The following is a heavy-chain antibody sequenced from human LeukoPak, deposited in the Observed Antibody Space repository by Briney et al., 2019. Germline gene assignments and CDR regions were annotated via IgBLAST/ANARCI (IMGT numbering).Heavy chain of an antibody. CDR2: ISAYNGNT. J-gene: IGHJ5*02. V-gene: IGHV1-18*01. CDR1: GYTFTSYG. D-gene: IGHD3-3*01. CDR3: ARDKVVTILGVVIIKDNWFDP. Sequence: GASVKVSCKASGYTFTSYGISWVRQAPGQGLEWRGWISAYNGNTNYAQKLQGRVTMTTDTSTSTAYMELRSLRSDDTAVYYCARDKVVTILGVVIIKDNWFDPWGQGTLVTVSS.